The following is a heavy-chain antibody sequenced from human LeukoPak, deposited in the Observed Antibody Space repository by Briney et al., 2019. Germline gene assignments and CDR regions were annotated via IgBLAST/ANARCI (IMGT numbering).Heavy chain of an antibody. CDR3: AKRVRAGYSGYDYYFDY. Sequence: GGSLSLSCAASGFTFSSYAMSWVRQAPGKGLEWVSAISGSGGSTYYADSVKGRFTISRDNSKNTLYLQMNSLRAEDTAVYYCAKRVRAGYSGYDYYFDYWGQGTLVTVSS. CDR1: GFTFSSYA. V-gene: IGHV3-23*01. J-gene: IGHJ4*02. D-gene: IGHD5-12*01. CDR2: ISGSGGST.